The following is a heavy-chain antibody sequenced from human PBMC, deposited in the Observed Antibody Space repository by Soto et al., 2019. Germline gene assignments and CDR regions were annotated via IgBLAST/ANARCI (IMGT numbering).Heavy chain of an antibody. CDR2: IYYSGST. Sequence: SETLSLTCAVYGGSFSSYNCCWVRLRPGKGNEWIGSIYYSGSTYYNPSLKSRVTISVDTSKNQFSLKLSSVTAADTAVYYCARRGAPLRFLEWLSRPFDYWGQGTLVTVSS. D-gene: IGHD3-3*01. CDR1: GGSFSSYN. V-gene: IGHV4-39*01. J-gene: IGHJ4*02. CDR3: ARRGAPLRFLEWLSRPFDY.